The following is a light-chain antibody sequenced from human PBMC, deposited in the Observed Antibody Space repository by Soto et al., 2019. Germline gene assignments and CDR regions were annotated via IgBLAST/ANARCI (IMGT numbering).Light chain of an antibody. CDR1: QSISSY. V-gene: IGKV1-39*01. Sequence: DIQMTQSPSSLSASVGARVTITCRASQSISSYLNWYQQKPGKVPKLLIYGASSLQSGVPSRFSGSGSGTDFTLTISSLQPEDFATYYCQQSYSTPLMYTFGQGTKLEIK. CDR2: GAS. J-gene: IGKJ2*01. CDR3: QQSYSTPLMYT.